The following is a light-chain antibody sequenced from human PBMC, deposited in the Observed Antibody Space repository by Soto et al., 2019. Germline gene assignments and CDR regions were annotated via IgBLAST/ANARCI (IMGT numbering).Light chain of an antibody. Sequence: QSALTQPASVSGSPGQSITISCTGTSSDVGGYNYVSWYQQHPGKAPKLMIYEVSNRPSGVSNRFSGSRSGNTASLTISGLQAEDEADYYCNSYTNSGTLVVFGGGTKVTVL. J-gene: IGLJ2*01. V-gene: IGLV2-14*01. CDR3: NSYTNSGTLVV. CDR1: SSDVGGYNY. CDR2: EVS.